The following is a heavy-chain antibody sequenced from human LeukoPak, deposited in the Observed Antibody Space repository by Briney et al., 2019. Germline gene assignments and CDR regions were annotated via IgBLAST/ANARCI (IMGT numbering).Heavy chain of an antibody. CDR2: ISAYNGNT. D-gene: IGHD3-9*01. V-gene: IGHV1-18*01. CDR1: GYTFTSYG. CDR3: ARDWDDILTGDY. J-gene: IGHJ4*02. Sequence: ASVKLSCKASGYTFTSYGISWVRQAPGQGLEWMGWISAYNGNTNYAQKLQGRVTMTTDTSTSTAYMELRSLRSDDTAVYYCARDWDDILTGDYWGQGTLVTVSS.